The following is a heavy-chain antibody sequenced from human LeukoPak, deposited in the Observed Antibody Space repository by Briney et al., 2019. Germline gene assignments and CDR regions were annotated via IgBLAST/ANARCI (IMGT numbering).Heavy chain of an antibody. CDR3: ARLQDFDTRGYYLGY. J-gene: IGHJ4*01. CDR2: INHSGST. CDR1: GGSLTNFY. D-gene: IGHD3-22*01. Sequence: SQTLSLTCAVYGGSLTNFYWNWSSHPPRDGLGWNWEINHSGSTNYNPALKNRVTMSVNTFNNQCSQALSYVTAADTAVYYCARLQDFDTRGYYLGYWGHGGLVTVSS. V-gene: IGHV4-34*01.